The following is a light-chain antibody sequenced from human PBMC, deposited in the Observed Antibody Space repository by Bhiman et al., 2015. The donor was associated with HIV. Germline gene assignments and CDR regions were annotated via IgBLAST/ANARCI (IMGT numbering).Light chain of an antibody. CDR3: AAWDDSLSGWV. J-gene: IGLJ3*02. CDR2: RNN. V-gene: IGLV1-47*01. CDR1: ASNIGAGYD. Sequence: QSVLTQPPSVSGAPGQRVTISCTGSASNIGAGYDVHWYQHLPGTAPKLLIYRNNQRPSGVPDRFSGSKSGTSASLAISGLRSEDEADYYCAAWDDSLSGWVFGGGTKLTVL.